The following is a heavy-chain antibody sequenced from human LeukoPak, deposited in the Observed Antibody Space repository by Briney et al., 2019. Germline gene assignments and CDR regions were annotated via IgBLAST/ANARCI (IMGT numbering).Heavy chain of an antibody. CDR2: LNNGGDT. J-gene: IGHJ3*01. CDR3: ARAIGVYAFDV. Sequence: SSETLSLTCTVSGGSIGNFHWSWIRQPAGKGLEWIGRLNNGGDTNYSPSLRSRVTISVDTSKNHFSLILSSVTVADTAIYYCARAIGVYAFDVWGQGTMVTVSS. CDR1: GGSIGNFH. V-gene: IGHV4-4*07. D-gene: IGHD2-2*02.